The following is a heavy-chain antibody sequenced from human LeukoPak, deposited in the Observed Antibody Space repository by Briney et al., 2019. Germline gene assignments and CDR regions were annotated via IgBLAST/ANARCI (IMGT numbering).Heavy chain of an antibody. CDR3: AKDGGGTDFDY. CDR2: IWYDGSNK. CDR1: GFTFSSYG. Sequence: GGSLRLSCAASGFTFSSYGMHWVRQAPGKGLEWVAVIWYDGSNKYYADSVKGRFTISRDNSKNTLYLQMNSLRAEDTAVYYCAKDGGGTDFDYWGQGTLVTVTS. J-gene: IGHJ4*02. V-gene: IGHV3-30*02. D-gene: IGHD1-26*01.